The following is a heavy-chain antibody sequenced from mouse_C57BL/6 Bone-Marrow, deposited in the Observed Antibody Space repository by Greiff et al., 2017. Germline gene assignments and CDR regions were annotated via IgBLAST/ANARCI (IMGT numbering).Heavy chain of an antibody. V-gene: IGHV5-9*01. CDR1: GFTFSSYT. D-gene: IGHD1-1*01. J-gene: IGHJ2*01. CDR3: SRLGITTGVGDYFDY. Sequence: EVKLMESGGGLVKPGGSLKLSCAASGFTFSSYTMSWVRQTPEKRLEWVATISGGGGNTYYPDSVKGRFTISRDNAKNTLYLQMSSLRSEDTALYDCSRLGITTGVGDYFDYWGQGTTLTVSS. CDR2: ISGGGGNT.